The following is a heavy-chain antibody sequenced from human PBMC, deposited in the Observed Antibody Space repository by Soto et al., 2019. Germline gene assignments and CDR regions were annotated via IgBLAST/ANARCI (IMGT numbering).Heavy chain of an antibody. CDR3: ARVEGYFDY. CDR2: IYHSGST. J-gene: IGHJ4*02. Sequence: QVQLQESGPGLVKPSGTLSLSCAVSGGSISSNNWWSWVRQPPGKGLEWIGEIYHSGSTNYNSSLKSRVPISVDKSKNQFSLNLRSVPAADTAVYYCARVEGYFDYWGQGALVTVSS. CDR1: GGSISSNNW. V-gene: IGHV4-4*02.